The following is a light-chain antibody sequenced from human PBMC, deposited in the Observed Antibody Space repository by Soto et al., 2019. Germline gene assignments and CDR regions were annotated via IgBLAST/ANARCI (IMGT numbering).Light chain of an antibody. J-gene: IGKJ4*01. CDR2: AAS. CDR3: LQEHTCPPLT. V-gene: IGKV1-8*01. CDR1: QDISSD. Sequence: AIRMTQSPSSFSASTGDRVTITCRASQDISSDLAWYQQKPGKAPKVLIYAASTLQSGVPSRFSVSGSGTDFPLTISGLQSEDFATYYCLQEHTCPPLTFGGGTKVEIK.